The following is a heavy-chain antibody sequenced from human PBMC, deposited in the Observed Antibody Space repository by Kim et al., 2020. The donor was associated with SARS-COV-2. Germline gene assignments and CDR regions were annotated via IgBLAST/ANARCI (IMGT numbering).Heavy chain of an antibody. J-gene: IGHJ6*02. CDR3: ARDLGGSSWYYYYYYGMDV. V-gene: IGHV4-39*07. D-gene: IGHD6-13*01. Sequence: SRVTISVDTSKNQFSLKLSSVTAADTAVYYCARDLGGSSWYYYYYYGMDVWGQGTTVTVSS.